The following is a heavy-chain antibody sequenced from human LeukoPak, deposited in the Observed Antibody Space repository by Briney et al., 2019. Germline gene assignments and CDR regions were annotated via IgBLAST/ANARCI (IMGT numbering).Heavy chain of an antibody. CDR1: GFTFSSYE. J-gene: IGHJ4*02. CDR2: ISSSGSTI. CDR3: ARDGVAGPFDY. V-gene: IGHV3-48*03. D-gene: IGHD6-19*01. Sequence: GGSLTLSCAASGFTFSSYEMNWVRQAPGKGLEWVSYISSSGSTIYYADSEKGRFTISRDNAKNSLYLQMNSLRAEDTAVYYCARDGVAGPFDYWGQGTLVTVSS.